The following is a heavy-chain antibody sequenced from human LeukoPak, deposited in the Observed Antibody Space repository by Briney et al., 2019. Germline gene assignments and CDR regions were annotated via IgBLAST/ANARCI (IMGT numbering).Heavy chain of an antibody. CDR1: GFTLSIYA. J-gene: IGHJ6*02. D-gene: IGHD1-1*01. CDR2: SGNDGKT. CDR3: ARSGGWDGMDV. V-gene: IGHV3-23*01. Sequence: GGSLRLSCAASGFTLSIYAMSWVRQTPRKGLEWVSASGNDGKTYYTDSVQGRFTISRDNSKNTLYLQMNSLRAEDTAVYYCARSGGWDGMDVWGQGTAVTVSS.